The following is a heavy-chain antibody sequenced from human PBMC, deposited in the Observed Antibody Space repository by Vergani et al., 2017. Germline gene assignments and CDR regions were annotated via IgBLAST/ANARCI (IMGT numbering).Heavy chain of an antibody. Sequence: QVQLVQSGAEVKKPGASVKVSCKASGYTFTGYYMHWVRQAPGQGLEWMGWINPNSGGTKYAQKFQGRVNMTRDTSISTAYMELSRLRSDDTAVYYCAREDGDYYYYYGMDVWGQGTTVTVSS. V-gene: IGHV1-2*02. CDR3: AREDGDYYYYYGMDV. J-gene: IGHJ6*02. CDR2: INPNSGGT. D-gene: IGHD4-17*01. CDR1: GYTFTGYY.